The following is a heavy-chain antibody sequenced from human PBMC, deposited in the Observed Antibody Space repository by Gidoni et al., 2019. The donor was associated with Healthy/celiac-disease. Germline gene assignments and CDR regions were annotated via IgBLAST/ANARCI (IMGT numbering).Heavy chain of an antibody. D-gene: IGHD1-26*01. CDR1: GFTFSSYA. V-gene: IGHV3-30-3*01. CDR3: ARDRRSSGSYVSYYYGMDV. Sequence: QVQLVESGGGVVQPGRSLRLSCAASGFTFSSYAMPWVRQAPGKGLEWVAVISYDGSNKYYADSVKGRFTISRDNSKNTLYLQMNSLRAEDTAVYYCARDRRSSGSYVSYYYGMDVWGQGTTVTVSS. CDR2: ISYDGSNK. J-gene: IGHJ6*02.